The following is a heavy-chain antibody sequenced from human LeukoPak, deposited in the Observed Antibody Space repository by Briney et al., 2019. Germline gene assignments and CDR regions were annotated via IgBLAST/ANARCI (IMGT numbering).Heavy chain of an antibody. CDR2: IYYSGST. CDR3: ARGGFDDSSLDP. Sequence: SETLSLTCTVSIGSISSNDYFWGWIRQPPGKGLEWIGSIYYSGSTYYNPSLKSRVTISVDTSKNQFSLKLTSVTAADTAVYYCARGGFDDSSLDPWGQGTLVTVSS. V-gene: IGHV4-39*01. J-gene: IGHJ5*02. CDR1: IGSISSNDYF. D-gene: IGHD3-22*01.